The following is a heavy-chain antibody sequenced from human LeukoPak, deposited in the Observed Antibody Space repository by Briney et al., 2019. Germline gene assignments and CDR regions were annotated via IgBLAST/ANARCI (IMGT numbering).Heavy chain of an antibody. V-gene: IGHV4-30-2*01. J-gene: IGHJ4*02. D-gene: IGHD6-13*01. CDR1: GGSISSGGYS. CDR2: IYHSGST. Sequence: SETLSLTCAVSGGSISSGGYSWSWIRQPPGKGLEWIGYIYHSGSTYYNPSLKSRVTISVDRPKNQFSLKLSSVTAADTAVYYCARVKQQLGGYYFDYWGQGTLVTVSS. CDR3: ARVKQQLGGYYFDY.